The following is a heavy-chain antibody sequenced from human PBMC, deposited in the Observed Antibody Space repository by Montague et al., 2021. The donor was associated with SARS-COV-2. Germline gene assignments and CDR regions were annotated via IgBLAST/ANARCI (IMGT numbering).Heavy chain of an antibody. CDR1: GGPLSSSSYY. J-gene: IGHJ4*02. CDR3: ARPQQQQAFDY. Sequence: SETLSLTCTVSGGPLSSSSYYWGWIRQPPGKGLERVGSFFYSGSTYYNPPLKSRITISADTTKNQSSLKLSFVTAADTAVYYCARPQQQQAFDYWGQGTLVTVSS. D-gene: IGHD6-13*01. V-gene: IGHV4-39*01. CDR2: FFYSGST.